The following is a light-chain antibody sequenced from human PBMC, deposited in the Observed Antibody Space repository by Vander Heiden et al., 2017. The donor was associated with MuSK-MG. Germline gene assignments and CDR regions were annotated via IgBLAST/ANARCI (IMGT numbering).Light chain of an antibody. J-gene: IGLJ2*01. CDR3: QAHDTSLNGPVV. CDR1: SSNIGAGYD. V-gene: IGLV1-40*01. Sequence: QSVLTQPPSVSGAPGQRVTISGTGSSSNIGAGYDVHWYQQSPGTAHKRVIYGNCNRTSGVPDSFSGSKSGASASLPIPGLHAADDADYYCQAHDTSLNGPVVFGGGTKLTVL. CDR2: GNC.